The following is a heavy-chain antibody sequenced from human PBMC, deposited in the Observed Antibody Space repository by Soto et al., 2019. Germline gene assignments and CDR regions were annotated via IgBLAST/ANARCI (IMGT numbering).Heavy chain of an antibody. CDR2: LSGSGGNT. CDR1: GVTFSNYA. V-gene: IGHV3-23*01. D-gene: IGHD3-10*01. J-gene: IGHJ4*02. Sequence: PGGSLRLSCTVSGVTFSNYAMNWVRQAPGKGLEWISSLSGSGGNTYYADSVKGRFIISRDNSKNTLYLLMNSLRAEDTALYYCAIQLADYGTGADTFYFDSWGQGALVTVSS. CDR3: AIQLADYGTGADTFYFDS.